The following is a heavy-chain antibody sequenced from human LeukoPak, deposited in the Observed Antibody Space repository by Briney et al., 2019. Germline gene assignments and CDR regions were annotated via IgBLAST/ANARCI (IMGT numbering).Heavy chain of an antibody. CDR3: ARVRPSGSSGYYYYYGMDV. D-gene: IGHD3-22*01. Sequence: GGSLRLSCAASGFTFSSYWMHWVRQAPGKGLVWVSRINSDGSSTSYADSVKGRFTISRDNAKNTLYLQMNSLRAEDTAVYYCARVRPSGSSGYYYYYGMDVWGQGTTVTVSS. CDR1: GFTFSSYW. J-gene: IGHJ6*02. V-gene: IGHV3-74*01. CDR2: INSDGSST.